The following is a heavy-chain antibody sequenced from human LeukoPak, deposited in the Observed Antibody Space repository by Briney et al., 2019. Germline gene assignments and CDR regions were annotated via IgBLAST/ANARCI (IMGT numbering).Heavy chain of an antibody. D-gene: IGHD6-19*01. CDR2: ITSSAVNT. V-gene: IGHV3-23*01. Sequence: GGSLRLSCAAPGFTFSTCAMDWGRQAPGKGLEWVSTITSSAVNTYYTDSVKGRFTVSRDNTKNTLYLQMNSLRAEDTAIYYCVKEQSQTYYFYSWGLETLVTVSS. J-gene: IGHJ4*02. CDR3: VKEQSQTYYFYS. CDR1: GFTFSTCA.